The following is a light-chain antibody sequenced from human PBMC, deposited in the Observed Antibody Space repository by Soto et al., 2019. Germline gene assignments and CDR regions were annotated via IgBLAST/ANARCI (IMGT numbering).Light chain of an antibody. CDR1: SSDVGGYNY. V-gene: IGLV2-14*01. Sequence: SALTQPASVSGSPGQSITISCTGTSSDVGGYNYVSWYQQHPGKAPKLMIYDVSNRPSGVSNRFSGSKSGNTASLTISGLQAEDEADYYCSSYTTSSPHVVFGGGTKLTVL. CDR3: SSYTTSSPHVV. J-gene: IGLJ2*01. CDR2: DVS.